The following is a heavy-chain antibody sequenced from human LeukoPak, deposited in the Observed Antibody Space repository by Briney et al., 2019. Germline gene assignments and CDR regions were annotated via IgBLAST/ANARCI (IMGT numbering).Heavy chain of an antibody. Sequence: PGGSLRLSCTASGFTFSNYEINWVRQAPGKGLEWISYISSSGTTIFYADSVRGRFTISRDNAEKTLYLQVNSVRAEDTAVYYCARGDCTSTHCDGFGHLRYYYAMDVWGKGTTVIVSS. V-gene: IGHV3-48*03. D-gene: IGHD2/OR15-2a*01. CDR1: GFTFSNYE. CDR3: ARGDCTSTHCDGFGHLRYYYAMDV. CDR2: ISSSGTTI. J-gene: IGHJ6*04.